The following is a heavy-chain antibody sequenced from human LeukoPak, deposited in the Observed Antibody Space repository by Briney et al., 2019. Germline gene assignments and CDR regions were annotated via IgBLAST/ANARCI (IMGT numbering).Heavy chain of an antibody. CDR2: IIPIFGTA. V-gene: IGHV1-69*05. D-gene: IGHD3-3*02. J-gene: IGHJ6*03. Sequence: SVKVSCKASGGTFSSYAISWLRQAPGQGLEWMGGIIPIFGTANYAQKFQGRVTITTDESTSTAYMELSSLRSEDAAVYYCAGSLVAKLFNYYYYMDVWGKGTTVTVSS. CDR3: AGSLVAKLFNYYYYMDV. CDR1: GGTFSSYA.